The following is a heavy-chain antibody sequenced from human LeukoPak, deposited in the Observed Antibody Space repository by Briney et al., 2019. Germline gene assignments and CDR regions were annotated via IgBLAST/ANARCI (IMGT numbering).Heavy chain of an antibody. Sequence: GGYLRLSCAASGFIFSSYSMNWVRQAPGKGLEWISKINSGSSTIYYKDSVRGRFTISRDNAKNSLSLQMNNLRVEDTAVYYCARDSPRLSYWGQGTLVTVSS. CDR3: ARDSPRLSY. J-gene: IGHJ4*02. V-gene: IGHV3-48*01. CDR2: INSGSSTI. CDR1: GFIFSSYS.